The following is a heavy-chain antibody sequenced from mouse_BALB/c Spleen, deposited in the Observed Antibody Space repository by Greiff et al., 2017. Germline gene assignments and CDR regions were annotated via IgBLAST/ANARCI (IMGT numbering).Heavy chain of an antibody. CDR2: INPSNGGT. V-gene: IGHV1S81*02. CDR3: AILGNTWFAY. CDR1: GYTFTSYY. J-gene: IGHJ3*01. Sequence: QVQLQQSGAELVKPGASVKLSCKASGYTFTSYYMYWVKQRPGQGLEWIGEINPSNGGTNFNEKFKSKATLTVDKSSSTAYMQLSSLTSEDSAVYYCAILGNTWFAYWGQGTLVTVSA. D-gene: IGHD2-1*01.